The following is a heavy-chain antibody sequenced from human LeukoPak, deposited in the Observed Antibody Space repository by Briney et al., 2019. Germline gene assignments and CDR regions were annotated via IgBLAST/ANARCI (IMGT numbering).Heavy chain of an antibody. V-gene: IGHV3-23*01. CDR2: TSGSGGST. CDR1: GFTFSSYA. J-gene: IGHJ4*02. D-gene: IGHD3-22*01. CDR3: AKDLEYYDSSGYRIIYYFDY. Sequence: GGSLRLSCAASGFTFSSYAMSWVRQAPGKGLEWVSATSGSGGSTYYADSVKGRFTISRDNSKNTLYLQMNSLRAEDTAAYYCAKDLEYYDSSGYRIIYYFDYWGQGTLVTVSS.